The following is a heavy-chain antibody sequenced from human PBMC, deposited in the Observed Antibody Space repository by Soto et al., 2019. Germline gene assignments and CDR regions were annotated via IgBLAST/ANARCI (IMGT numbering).Heavy chain of an antibody. CDR2: TYYRSKWYY. Sequence: PSQTLSLTCAITGDSVSSNSAGWSWVRRSPSRGLEWLGRTYYRSKWYYEYAVSVRGRITINPDTSKNQYSLQLNSVTPEDTAVYFCARGEQYSGRIFDYWGQGTLVTVSS. J-gene: IGHJ4*01. CDR3: ARGEQYSGRIFDY. V-gene: IGHV6-1*01. CDR1: GDSVSSNSAG. D-gene: IGHD1-26*01.